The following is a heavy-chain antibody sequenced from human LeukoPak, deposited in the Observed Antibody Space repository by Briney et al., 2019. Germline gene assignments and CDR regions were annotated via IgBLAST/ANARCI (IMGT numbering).Heavy chain of an antibody. V-gene: IGHV5-51*01. J-gene: IGHJ6*03. CDR2: IYPGDSDT. D-gene: IGHD6-6*01. CDR3: ARHFPGIAARYYYYYMDV. Sequence: GESLKISCKGSGYSFTSYWIGWVRQMPGKGLEWMGIIYPGDSDTRYSPSFQGQVTISADKSISTAYLQWSSLKASDTAMYYCARHFPGIAARYYYYYMDVWGKGTTVTVSS. CDR1: GYSFTSYW.